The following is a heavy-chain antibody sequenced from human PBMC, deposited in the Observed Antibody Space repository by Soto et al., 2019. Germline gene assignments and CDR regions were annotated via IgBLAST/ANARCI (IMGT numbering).Heavy chain of an antibody. CDR1: GGSVSSGSYY. J-gene: IGHJ4*02. D-gene: IGHD3-9*01. Sequence: SETLSLTCTVSGGSVSSGSYYWSWIRQPPGKGLECIGYIYYSGSTNYNPSLKSRVTISVDTSKDQFSLQLKSVTAADTAVYYCARHRDYDILTNYREYYFDYWGQGTLVTVSS. V-gene: IGHV4-61*01. CDR3: ARHRDYDILTNYREYYFDY. CDR2: IYYSGST.